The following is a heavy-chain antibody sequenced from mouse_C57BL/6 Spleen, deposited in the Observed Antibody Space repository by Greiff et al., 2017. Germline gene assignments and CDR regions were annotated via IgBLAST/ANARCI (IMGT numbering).Heavy chain of an antibody. CDR1: GFTFSSYG. V-gene: IGHV5-6*01. CDR3: ARQDDSNPAWFAY. Sequence: EVHLVESGGDLVKPGGSLKLSCAASGFTFSSYGMSWVRQTPDKRLEWVATISSGGSYTSYPDSVKGRFTISRDNAKNTLYLQMSSLKSEDTAMYDCARQDDSNPAWFAYWGKGTLVTVSA. CDR2: ISSGGSYT. D-gene: IGHD2-5*01. J-gene: IGHJ3*01.